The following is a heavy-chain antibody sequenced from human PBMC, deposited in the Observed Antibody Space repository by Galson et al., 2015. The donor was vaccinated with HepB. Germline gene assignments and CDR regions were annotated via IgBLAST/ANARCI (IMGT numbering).Heavy chain of an antibody. CDR1: GYTLTELS. CDR3: ATSTVRYSSGWYGGVYYYYYGMDV. J-gene: IGHJ6*02. Sequence: SVKVSCKVSGYTLTELSMHWERQAPGKGLEWMGGFDPEDGETIYAQKFQGRVTMTEDTSTDTAYMELSSLRSEDTAVYYCATSTVRYSSGWYGGVYYYYYGMDVWGQGTTVTVSS. D-gene: IGHD6-19*01. CDR2: FDPEDGET. V-gene: IGHV1-24*01.